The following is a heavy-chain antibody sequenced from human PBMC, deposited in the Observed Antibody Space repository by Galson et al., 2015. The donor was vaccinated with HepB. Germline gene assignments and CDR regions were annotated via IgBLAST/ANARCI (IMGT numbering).Heavy chain of an antibody. CDR2: IIPIFGTA. Sequence: SVKVSCKASGGTFSSYAISWVRQAPGQGLEWMGGIIPIFGTANYAQKFQGRVTITADESTSTAYMELSSLRSEDTAVYYCARGGTDYDFWSPGSVGATDAFDIWGQGTMVTVSS. J-gene: IGHJ3*02. D-gene: IGHD3-3*01. CDR3: ARGGTDYDFWSPGSVGATDAFDI. V-gene: IGHV1-69*13. CDR1: GGTFSSYA.